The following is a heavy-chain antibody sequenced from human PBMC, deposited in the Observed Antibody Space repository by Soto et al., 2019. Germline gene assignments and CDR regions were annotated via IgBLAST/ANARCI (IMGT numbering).Heavy chain of an antibody. J-gene: IGHJ5*02. CDR1: GLSFSNYG. CDR2: LLYDGSNK. Sequence: QVQLVESGGGVVQPGRSLRLSCAASGLSFSNYGMHWVRQAPGKGLEWVAVLLYDGSNKYYADSVNGRFTISRDNSKNTLYLQMNSLRAEDTAVYYCAREGDYVGWFDPWGQGTLVSVSS. V-gene: IGHV3-33*01. D-gene: IGHD4-17*01. CDR3: AREGDYVGWFDP.